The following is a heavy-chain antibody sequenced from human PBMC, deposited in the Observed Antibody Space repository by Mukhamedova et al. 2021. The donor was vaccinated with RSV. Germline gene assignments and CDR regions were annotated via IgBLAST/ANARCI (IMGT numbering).Heavy chain of an antibody. Sequence: GLEWVSYISSSSSYTNYADSVKGRFTISRDNAKNSLYLQMNSLRAEDTAVYYCARVGLGYGYPFDYWGQGTLVTVSS. D-gene: IGHD5-18*01. CDR3: ARVGLGYGYPFDY. J-gene: IGHJ4*02. CDR2: ISSSSSYT. V-gene: IGHV3-11*05.